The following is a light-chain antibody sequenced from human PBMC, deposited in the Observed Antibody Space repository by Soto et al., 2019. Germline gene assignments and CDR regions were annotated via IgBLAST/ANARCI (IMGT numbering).Light chain of an antibody. CDR2: DVT. CDR3: SSFTDGNNLV. CDR1: SSDIGGYNS. J-gene: IGLJ1*01. V-gene: IGLV2-8*01. Sequence: SVLTQSPSASGSPGRSVASACTGTSSDIGGYNSVSWYQQHPGKAPKVMIYDVTKRPSGVPDRFSGSKSGNTASLTVSALQAEDEADYYCSSFTDGNNLVFGTGTRSPS.